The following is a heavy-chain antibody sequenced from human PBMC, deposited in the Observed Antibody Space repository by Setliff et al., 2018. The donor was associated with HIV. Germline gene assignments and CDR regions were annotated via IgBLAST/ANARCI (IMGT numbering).Heavy chain of an antibody. Sequence: SVKVSCKSSGGTFNSYAIIWVRQAPGQGLEWMGGITPAFGTTNYAQKFQGRVTIAADESTSTAYMELSSLRSEDTAVYYCARGPRYNWNSYYYMDVWGKGTTVTVSS. CDR1: GGTFNSYA. J-gene: IGHJ6*03. D-gene: IGHD1-20*01. CDR3: ARGPRYNWNSYYYMDV. V-gene: IGHV1-69*13. CDR2: ITPAFGTT.